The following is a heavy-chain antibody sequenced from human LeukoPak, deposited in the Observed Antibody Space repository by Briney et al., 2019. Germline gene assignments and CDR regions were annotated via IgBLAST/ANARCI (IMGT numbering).Heavy chain of an antibody. CDR1: GYTFTTYY. J-gene: IGHJ4*02. V-gene: IGHV1-46*01. CDR2: IIPSGGST. CDR3: ARDGYTYGFDY. Sequence: ASVKVSCKASGYTFTTYYIHWVRQAPGQGLEWMGIIIPSGGSTSYAQKFQGRVTMTRDTSTSTVYMELSSLRSEVTAVYYCARDGYTYGFDYWGQGTLVTVSS. D-gene: IGHD5-18*01.